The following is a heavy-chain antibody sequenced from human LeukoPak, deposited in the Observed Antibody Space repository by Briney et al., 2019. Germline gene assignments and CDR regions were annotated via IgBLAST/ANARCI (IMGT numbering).Heavy chain of an antibody. CDR1: GFTVSSNY. CDR2: IYSGGST. V-gene: IGHV3-66*01. Sequence: GGSLRLSCAASGFTVSSNYMSWVRQAPGKGLEWVSVIYSGGSTYYTDSVKGRFTISRDNSKNSLYLQMNSLRAEDTAVYYCARDRCSSTSCYGGDYWGQGTLVTVSS. D-gene: IGHD2-2*01. CDR3: ARDRCSSTSCYGGDY. J-gene: IGHJ4*02.